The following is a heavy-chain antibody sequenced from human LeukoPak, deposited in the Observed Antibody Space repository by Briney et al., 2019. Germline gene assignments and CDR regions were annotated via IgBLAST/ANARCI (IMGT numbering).Heavy chain of an antibody. CDR2: ISGSGGST. CDR1: GFPFSSYA. CDR3: AKFSGSGWFRRDAFDI. Sequence: GGSLRLSCAASGFPFSSYAMSWVRQAPGKGLEWVSAISGSGGSTYYADSVKGRFTISRDNSKNTLYLQMNSLRAEDTAVYYCAKFSGSGWFRRDAFDIWGQGTMVTVSS. D-gene: IGHD6-19*01. J-gene: IGHJ3*02. V-gene: IGHV3-23*01.